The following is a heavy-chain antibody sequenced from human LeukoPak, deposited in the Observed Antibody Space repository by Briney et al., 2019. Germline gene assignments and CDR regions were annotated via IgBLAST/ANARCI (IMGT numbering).Heavy chain of an antibody. CDR3: ARRSGFGELSVDY. J-gene: IGHJ4*02. V-gene: IGHV4-38-2*01. D-gene: IGHD3-10*01. CDR2: IYHSGST. Sequence: SETLSLTCAVSGYSISSGYYWGWIRQPPGKGLEWTGSIYHSGSTYYNPSLKSRVTISVDTSKNQFSLKLSSVTAADTAVYYCARRSGFGELSVDYWGQGTLVTVSS. CDR1: GYSISSGYY.